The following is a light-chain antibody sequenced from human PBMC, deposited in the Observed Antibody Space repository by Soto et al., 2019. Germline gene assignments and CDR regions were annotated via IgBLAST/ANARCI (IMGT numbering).Light chain of an antibody. CDR3: QHYNSYSEA. CDR1: QTISSW. CDR2: KAS. V-gene: IGKV1-5*03. J-gene: IGKJ1*01. Sequence: DITVNQSPSALSASVGDTVTVTCRASQTISSWLAWYQQKPGKAPKLLIYKASTLKSGVPSRFSGSGSGTEFTLTISSLQPDDFATYYCQHYNSYSEAFGQGAKVDVK.